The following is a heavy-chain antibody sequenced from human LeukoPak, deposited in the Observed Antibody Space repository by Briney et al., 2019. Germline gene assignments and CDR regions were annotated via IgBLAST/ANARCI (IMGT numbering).Heavy chain of an antibody. CDR2: IKQDGSTR. V-gene: IGHV3-7*01. CDR1: GFTFSNTW. J-gene: IGHJ4*02. D-gene: IGHD1-26*01. Sequence: GGSLRLSCAASGFTFSNTWMAWVRQAPGKGLEWVANIKQDGSTRHYVDSVKGRFTISRDNAKKSLYLQMNSLRAEDTAVYYCARDQNGSLDYWGQGTLVTVSS. CDR3: ARDQNGSLDY.